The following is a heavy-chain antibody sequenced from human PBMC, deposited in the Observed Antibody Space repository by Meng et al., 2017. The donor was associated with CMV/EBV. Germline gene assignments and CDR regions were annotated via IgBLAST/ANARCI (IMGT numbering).Heavy chain of an antibody. Sequence: ASVKVSCKASGYTFTGYYMHWVRQAPGQGLEWMGWINPNSGGTNYAQKFQGRVTMTRDTSISTAYMEMSRLRSDDTAVYYCARDRQLWLKGVRLADYWGQGTLVTVSS. D-gene: IGHD5-18*01. J-gene: IGHJ4*02. CDR3: ARDRQLWLKGVRLADY. CDR2: INPNSGGT. V-gene: IGHV1-2*02. CDR1: GYTFTGYY.